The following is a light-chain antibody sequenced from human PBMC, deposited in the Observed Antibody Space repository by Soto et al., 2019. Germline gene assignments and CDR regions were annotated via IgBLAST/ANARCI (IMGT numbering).Light chain of an antibody. CDR1: QTVSHNSNNKKY. CDR3: QQYYSPPWT. J-gene: IGKJ1*01. V-gene: IGKV4-1*01. CDR2: WAS. Sequence: DIVMTQSPDSLAMSLGERATINCKSSQTVSHNSNNKKYLAWYQQKPGQPPKLLIYWASIRKSGVPDRFIGSGSGTDFTLTITSLQAEDVSVYYCQQYYSPPWTFGQGTKVEIK.